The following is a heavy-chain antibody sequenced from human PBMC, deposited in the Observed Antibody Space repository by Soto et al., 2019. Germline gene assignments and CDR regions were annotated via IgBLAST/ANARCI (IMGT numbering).Heavy chain of an antibody. CDR1: GYSISSGYY. D-gene: IGHD4-17*01. CDR3: ARDRAVTTGVFDY. CDR2: IYHSGST. V-gene: IGHV4-38-2*02. Sequence: QVQLQESGPGLVKPSETLSLTCAVSGYSISSGYYWGWIRQPPGKGLEWIGSIYHSGSTYYNPSLKSRVTISVDTSKNQFSLKLSSVTAADTAVYYCARDRAVTTGVFDYWGQGTLVTVSS. J-gene: IGHJ4*02.